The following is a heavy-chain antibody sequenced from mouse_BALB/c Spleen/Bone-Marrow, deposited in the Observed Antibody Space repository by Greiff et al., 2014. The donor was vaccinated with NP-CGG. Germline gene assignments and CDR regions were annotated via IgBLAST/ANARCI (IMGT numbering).Heavy chain of an antibody. CDR3: AREGGYYYGSSPYFDV. Sequence: EVQLQQSGPELVKPGASVKISCKASGYSFTGYFMNWVMQSHGKSLEWIRRINPYNGDTFYNQKFKGKATLTVDKSSSTAHMELRSLASEDSAVYYCAREGGYYYGSSPYFDVWGAGTTVTVSS. J-gene: IGHJ1*01. CDR2: INPYNGDT. CDR1: GYSFTGYF. D-gene: IGHD1-1*01. V-gene: IGHV1-20*02.